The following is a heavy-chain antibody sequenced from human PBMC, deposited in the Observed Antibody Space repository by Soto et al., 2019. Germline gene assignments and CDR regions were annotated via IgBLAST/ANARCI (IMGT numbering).Heavy chain of an antibody. CDR1: GFTFSSYS. CDR2: ISSSSSTI. J-gene: IGHJ5*02. V-gene: IGHV3-48*02. D-gene: IGHD4-17*01. CDR3: AREAPTDINWFDP. Sequence: LRLSCAASGFTFSSYSMNWVRQAPGKGLEWVSYISSSSSTIYYADSVKGRFTISRDNAKNSLYLQMNSLRDEDTAVYYCAREAPTDINWFDPWGQGTLVTVYS.